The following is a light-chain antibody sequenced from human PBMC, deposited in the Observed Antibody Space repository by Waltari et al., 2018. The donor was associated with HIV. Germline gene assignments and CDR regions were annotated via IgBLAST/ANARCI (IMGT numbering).Light chain of an antibody. CDR1: SLPKKY. CDR3: QSTDHDGTWV. CDR2: KDI. Sequence: YKLTQTPSVSVSPGQTARINCSRGSLPKKYSSWYRQKPGQAPLLLTYKDIERPSGIPERISGSRSGTGVTLTISGVQAEDEGDYYCQSTDHDGTWVFGGGTKLTVL. J-gene: IGLJ3*02. V-gene: IGLV3-25*03.